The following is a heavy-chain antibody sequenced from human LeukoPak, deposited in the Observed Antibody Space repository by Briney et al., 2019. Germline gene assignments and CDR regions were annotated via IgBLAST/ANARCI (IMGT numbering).Heavy chain of an antibody. D-gene: IGHD5-12*01. V-gene: IGHV3-30*18. CDR3: AKSIVAGTLHYYNGSDY. J-gene: IGHJ6*02. Sequence: GGSLRLSFAGFGFTFPSYGINWLRQAPGKGLEWVAVISYDGSNKNYADSVKGRFTISRDNSKHTLYLQMNSLRAEDTAVYYCAKSIVAGTLHYYNGSDYWGQGTTVTVSS. CDR1: GFTFPSYG. CDR2: ISYDGSNK.